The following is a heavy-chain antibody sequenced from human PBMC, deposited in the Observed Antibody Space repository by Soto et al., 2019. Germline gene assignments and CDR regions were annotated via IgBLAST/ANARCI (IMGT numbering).Heavy chain of an antibody. D-gene: IGHD2-2*01. V-gene: IGHV4-59*08. CDR2: IYYTGST. CDR3: VRHRAFCSGKSCVLGNFYYVDV. CDR1: GGSISSYY. Sequence: QVQLQESGPGLVKPSETLSLTCTVSGGSISSYYWSWLRQPPGKGLEWIGYIYYTGSTTYNPSLKSRVTISADTSKNQLSLNLSSVTAADTALYYCVRHRAFCSGKSCVLGNFYYVDVWGIGTTVTVSS. J-gene: IGHJ6*03.